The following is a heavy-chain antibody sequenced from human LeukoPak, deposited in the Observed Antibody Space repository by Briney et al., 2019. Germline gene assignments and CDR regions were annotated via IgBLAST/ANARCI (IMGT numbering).Heavy chain of an antibody. CDR2: IYTSGST. Sequence: SETLSLTCTVSGGSISSYYWSWIRQPPGKGLEWIGYIYTSGSTNYNPSLKSRVTISVDTFKNQFSLKLSSVTAADTAVYYCARLNRITMVRGVDDYYYYMDVWGKGTTVTVSS. CDR3: ARLNRITMVRGVDDYYYYMDV. D-gene: IGHD3-10*01. V-gene: IGHV4-4*09. CDR1: GGSISSYY. J-gene: IGHJ6*03.